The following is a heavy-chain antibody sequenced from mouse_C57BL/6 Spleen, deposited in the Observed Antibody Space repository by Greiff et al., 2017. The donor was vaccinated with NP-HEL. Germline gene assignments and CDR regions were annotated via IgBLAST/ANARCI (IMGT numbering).Heavy chain of an antibody. Sequence: QVQLKQPGAELVMPGASVKLSCKASGYTFTSYWMHWVKQRPGQGLEWIGEIDPSDSYTNYNQKFKGKSTLTVDKSSSTAYMQLSSLTSEDSAVYYCARRMGDYDNYFDYWGQGTTLTVSS. CDR2: IDPSDSYT. J-gene: IGHJ2*01. CDR1: GYTFTSYW. CDR3: ARRMGDYDNYFDY. V-gene: IGHV1-69*01. D-gene: IGHD2-4*01.